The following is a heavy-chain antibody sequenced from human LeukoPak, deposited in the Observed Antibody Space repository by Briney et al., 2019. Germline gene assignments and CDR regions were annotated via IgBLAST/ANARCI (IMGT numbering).Heavy chain of an antibody. CDR2: ISYDGSNK. J-gene: IGHJ3*02. CDR1: GFTFSSYA. CDR3: AREGRSSGYAFDI. D-gene: IGHD3-3*01. V-gene: IGHV3-30-3*01. Sequence: GRSLRLSCAASGFTFSSYAMHWVRQAPGKGLEWEAVISYDGSNKYYADSVEGRFTISRDNSKNTLYLQMNSLRAEDTAVYYCAREGRSSGYAFDIWGQGTMVTVSS.